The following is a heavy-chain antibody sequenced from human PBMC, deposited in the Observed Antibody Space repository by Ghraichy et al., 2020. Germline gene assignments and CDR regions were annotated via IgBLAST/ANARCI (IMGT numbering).Heavy chain of an antibody. D-gene: IGHD3-10*01. CDR2: IYYSGST. Sequence: SETLSLTCTVSGGSISSYYWSWIRQPPGKGLEWIGYIYYSGSTNYNPSLKSRVTISVDTSKNQFSLKLSSVTAADTAVYYCARGGVTMVRGVRGRGWFDPWGQGTLVTVSS. V-gene: IGHV4-59*01. J-gene: IGHJ5*02. CDR1: GGSISSYY. CDR3: ARGGVTMVRGVRGRGWFDP.